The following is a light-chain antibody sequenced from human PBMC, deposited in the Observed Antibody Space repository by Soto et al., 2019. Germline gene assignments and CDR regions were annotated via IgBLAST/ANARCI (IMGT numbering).Light chain of an antibody. CDR1: SSDVGGYNY. CDR2: DVS. V-gene: IGLV2-14*01. CDR3: SSYTSSSSYV. J-gene: IGLJ1*01. Sequence: QSALTQPASVSGSPGQSITISCTGTSSDVGGYNYVSWYQQHPGKAPKLMIYDVSNRPSGVSNRFSGSKSVNTASLTISGXXXXXXXXYYCSSYTSSSSYVFGTGTKLTVL.